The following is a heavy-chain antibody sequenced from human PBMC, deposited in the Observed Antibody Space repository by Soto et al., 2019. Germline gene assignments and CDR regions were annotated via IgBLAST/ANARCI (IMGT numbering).Heavy chain of an antibody. CDR1: GYTFTSCY. Sequence: ASVKVSCKASGYTFTSCYMHWVRQAPGQGLEWMGIINPSGGSTSYAQKFQGRVTMTRDTSTSTVYMELSSLRSEDTAVYYCARASFVAAAGRGYYYYYMDVWGKGTTVTVSS. J-gene: IGHJ6*03. D-gene: IGHD6-13*01. CDR3: ARASFVAAAGRGYYYYYMDV. V-gene: IGHV1-46*03. CDR2: INPSGGST.